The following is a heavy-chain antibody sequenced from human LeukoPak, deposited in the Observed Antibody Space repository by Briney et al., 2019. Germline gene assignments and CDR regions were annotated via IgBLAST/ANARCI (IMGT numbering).Heavy chain of an antibody. CDR2: IYYSGST. J-gene: IGHJ5*02. D-gene: IGHD6-19*01. Sequence: SETLSLTCTVSGGSISSPSYYWGWIRQPPGKGLEWIGSIYYSGSTYYNPSLKTRVTISVDTSKNQFSLKLSSVTAADTAVYSCARHERWLGSLDPWGHGTLVTVSS. V-gene: IGHV4-39*01. CDR3: ARHERWLGSLDP. CDR1: GGSISSPSYY.